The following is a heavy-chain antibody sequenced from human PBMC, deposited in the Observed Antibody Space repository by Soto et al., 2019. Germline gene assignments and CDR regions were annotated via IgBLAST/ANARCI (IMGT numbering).Heavy chain of an antibody. CDR3: ARGRLRLAAFFDY. V-gene: IGHV4-34*01. D-gene: IGHD3-3*02. Sequence: SETLSLTCAVYGGSFSGYYWSWIRQPPGKGLEWIGEINHSGSTNYNPSLKSRVTISVDTSKNQFSLKLSSVTAADTAVYYCARGRLRLAAFFDYWGQGTLVT. CDR1: GGSFSGYY. CDR2: INHSGST. J-gene: IGHJ4*02.